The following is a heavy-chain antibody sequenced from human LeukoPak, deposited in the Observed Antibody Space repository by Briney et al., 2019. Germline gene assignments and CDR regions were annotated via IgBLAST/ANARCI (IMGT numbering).Heavy chain of an antibody. J-gene: IGHJ5*02. Sequence: TGGSLRLSCAASAFTFSSSAMHWVRQAPGKGLEWVADISYDGSNKYYADSVKGRFSISRDNSKNMLYLQMNSLRAEDTAVYYCARDSSWYVGWFDPWGQGTLVTVSS. D-gene: IGHD6-13*01. CDR1: AFTFSSSA. V-gene: IGHV3-30*04. CDR3: ARDSSWYVGWFDP. CDR2: ISYDGSNK.